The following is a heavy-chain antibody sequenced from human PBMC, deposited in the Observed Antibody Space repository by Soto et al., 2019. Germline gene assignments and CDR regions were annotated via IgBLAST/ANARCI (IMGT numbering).Heavy chain of an antibody. CDR2: INPSGGST. Sequence: ASVKVSCKASGYTFTSYYMHWVRQAPGQGLEWMGIINPSGGSTSYAQKFQGRVTMTRDTSTSTVYMELSSLRSEDTAVYYCARDFRRLRXGELSLLGGHLYNWFDPWGQGTLVTVSS. V-gene: IGHV1-46*01. J-gene: IGHJ5*02. CDR1: GYTFTSYY. CDR3: ARDFRRLRXGELSLLGGHLYNWFDP. D-gene: IGHD3-16*02.